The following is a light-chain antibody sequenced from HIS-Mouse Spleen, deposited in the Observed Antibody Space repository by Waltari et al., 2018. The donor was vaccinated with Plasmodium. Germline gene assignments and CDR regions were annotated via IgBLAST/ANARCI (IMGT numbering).Light chain of an antibody. CDR1: ALPKKY. Sequence: SYELTQPPSVSVSPGQTARIPCSGDALPKKYAYWYQQKSGQAPVLVIYEDSKRPSGITERFSGSSSWTMATLTISGAQVEDEADYYCYSTDSSGNHRVFGGGTKLTVL. J-gene: IGLJ3*02. V-gene: IGLV3-10*01. CDR2: EDS. CDR3: YSTDSSGNHRV.